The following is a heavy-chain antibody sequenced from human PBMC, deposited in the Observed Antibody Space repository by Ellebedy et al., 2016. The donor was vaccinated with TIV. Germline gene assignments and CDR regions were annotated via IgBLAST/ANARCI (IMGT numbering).Heavy chain of an antibody. Sequence: GESLKISCAASGFTFSNYAMSWVRQAPGKGLEWVSTISPSGNTHYADSVEGRFTISRDNSKNTLYLQMNSLRAEDTAVYYCARRHSSGWHFDYWGQGTLVTVSS. V-gene: IGHV3-23*01. D-gene: IGHD6-19*01. CDR1: GFTFSNYA. CDR3: ARRHSSGWHFDY. J-gene: IGHJ4*02. CDR2: ISPSGNT.